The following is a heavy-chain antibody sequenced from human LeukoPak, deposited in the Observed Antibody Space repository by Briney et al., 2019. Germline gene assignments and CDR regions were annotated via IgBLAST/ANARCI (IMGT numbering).Heavy chain of an antibody. Sequence: PGGSLRLSCAASGFTFSDYYMSWIRQAPGKGLEWVGRIKSKTDGGTTDYAAPVKGRFTISRDDSKNTLYLQMNSLKTEDTAVYYCTTDPYYDFWSGYYAPVYYFDYWGQGTLVTVSS. V-gene: IGHV3-15*01. CDR2: IKSKTDGGTT. J-gene: IGHJ4*02. CDR1: GFTFSDYY. D-gene: IGHD3-3*01. CDR3: TTDPYYDFWSGYYAPVYYFDY.